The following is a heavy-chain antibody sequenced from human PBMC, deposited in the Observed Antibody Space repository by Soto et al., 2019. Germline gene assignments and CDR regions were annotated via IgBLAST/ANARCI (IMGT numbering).Heavy chain of an antibody. Sequence: SETLSLTCTVSGGSISSYYWSWIRQPPGKGLEWIGYIYYSGSTNYNPSLKSRVTISVDTSKNQFSLKLSSVTAADTAVYYCARQEDIVVVPAAISIWGQGTMVTVSS. J-gene: IGHJ3*02. CDR1: GGSISSYY. D-gene: IGHD2-2*01. CDR3: ARQEDIVVVPAAISI. V-gene: IGHV4-59*08. CDR2: IYYSGST.